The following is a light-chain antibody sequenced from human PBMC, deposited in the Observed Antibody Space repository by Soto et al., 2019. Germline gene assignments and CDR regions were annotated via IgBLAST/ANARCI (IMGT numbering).Light chain of an antibody. V-gene: IGKV3-11*01. CDR2: DAS. J-gene: IGKJ5*01. CDR3: QQRSNWPPGIT. CDR1: QSVSSSY. Sequence: ESVLTQSTATLSLSPGERATLSCRASQSVSSSYLAWYQQKPGQAPRLLIYDASNRATGIPARFSGSGSGTDFTLTISSLEPEDFAVYYCQQRSNWPPGITFGQGTLLENK.